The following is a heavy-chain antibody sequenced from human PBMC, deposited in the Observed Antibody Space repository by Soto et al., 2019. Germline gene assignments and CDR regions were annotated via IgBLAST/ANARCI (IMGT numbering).Heavy chain of an antibody. CDR1: GYTFTSYG. D-gene: IGHD3-22*01. CDR3: ARDSITMVVVVIQPLDY. J-gene: IGHJ4*02. CDR2: ISAYNGNT. V-gene: IGHV1-18*01. Sequence: GASVKVSCKASGYTFTSYGISWVRQAPGQGLEWMGWISAYNGNTNYAQKLQGRVTMTTDTFTSTAYMELRSLRSDDTAVYYCARDSITMVVVVIQPLDYWGQGTLVTVSS.